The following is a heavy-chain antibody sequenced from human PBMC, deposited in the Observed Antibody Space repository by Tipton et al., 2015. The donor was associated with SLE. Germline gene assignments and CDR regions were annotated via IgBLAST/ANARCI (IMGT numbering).Heavy chain of an antibody. Sequence: TLSLTCTVSGGSISSYYWSWIRQPPGKGLEWIGYIFYSGSTNYNPSLKSRVTISVDTSKNQFSLKLSSVTAAVTAVYYCARVPAFYYYDMDVWGKGTSVTVSS. J-gene: IGHJ6*03. D-gene: IGHD2-2*01. CDR1: GGSISSYY. V-gene: IGHV4-59*01. CDR2: IFYSGST. CDR3: ARVPAFYYYDMDV.